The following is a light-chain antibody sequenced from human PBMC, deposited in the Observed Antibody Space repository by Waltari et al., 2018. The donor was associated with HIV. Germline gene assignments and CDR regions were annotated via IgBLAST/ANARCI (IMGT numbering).Light chain of an antibody. CDR2: EDT. V-gene: IGLV3-1*01. J-gene: IGLJ3*02. CDR3: QAWDTSVWV. CDR1: KLGDQY. Sequence: SYELTQSPSLSVSPGQTASITCSGDKLGDQYACWYQQKPGQSPVLVIYEDTKRPSGIPERFSGSSSGNTATLTIRGTQAVDAADYYCQAWDTSVWVFGGGTQLTVL.